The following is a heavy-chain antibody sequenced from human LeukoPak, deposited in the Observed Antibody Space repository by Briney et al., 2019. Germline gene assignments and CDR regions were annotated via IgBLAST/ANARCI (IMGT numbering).Heavy chain of an antibody. CDR3: ARRVDTAIISGPFDI. CDR1: GGTFSSYT. J-gene: IGHJ3*02. D-gene: IGHD5-18*01. CDR2: IIPIFATP. Sequence: ASVKVSCKASGGTFSSYTISWLRQAPGQGLEWMGNIIPIFATPHYAHKFQGRVTISADRSTSTAYMELSSLRSEDTAIYYCARRVDTAIISGPFDIWGQGTMVTVSS. V-gene: IGHV1-69*08.